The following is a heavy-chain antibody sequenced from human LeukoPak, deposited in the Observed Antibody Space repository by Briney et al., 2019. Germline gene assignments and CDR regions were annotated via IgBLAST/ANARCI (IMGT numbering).Heavy chain of an antibody. CDR2: IRYDGSNK. D-gene: IGHD3-16*01. CDR3: AKDPFGYAIDPNWFDP. CDR1: GFTFSSYG. V-gene: IGHV3-30*02. J-gene: IGHJ5*02. Sequence: PGGSLRLSCAASGFTFSSYGMHWVRQAPGKGLEWVAFIRYDGSNKYYADSVKDRFTISRDNSKNTLYLQMNSLRAEDTAVYYCAKDPFGYAIDPNWFDPWGQGTLVTVSS.